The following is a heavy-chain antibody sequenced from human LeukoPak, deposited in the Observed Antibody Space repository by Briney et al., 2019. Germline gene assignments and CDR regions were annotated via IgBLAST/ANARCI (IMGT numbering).Heavy chain of an antibody. J-gene: IGHJ5*02. CDR3: ASDYYDSSGYYSNWFDP. Sequence: SETLSLTCTVSGGSISSSSYYWGWIRQPPGKGLEWIGSIYYSGSTYYNPSLKSLVTISVDTSKNQFSLKLSSVTAADTAVCYCASDYYDSSGYYSNWFDPWGQGTLVTVSS. V-gene: IGHV4-39*01. CDR2: IYYSGST. CDR1: GGSISSSSYY. D-gene: IGHD3-22*01.